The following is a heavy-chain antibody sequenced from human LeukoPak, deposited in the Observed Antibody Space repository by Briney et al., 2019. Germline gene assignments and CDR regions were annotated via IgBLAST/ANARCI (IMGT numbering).Heavy chain of an antibody. CDR3: TRGSIAYYYMDV. CDR2: IYYSGST. V-gene: IGHV4-59*01. D-gene: IGHD3-22*01. CDR1: GGSISSYY. J-gene: IGHJ6*03. Sequence: PSETLSLTCTVSGGSISSYYWSWIRQPPGKGLEWIGNIYYSGSTNYNPPLKSRVTISVDTSKNQFSLKLSSVTAADTAVYYCTRGSIAYYYMDVWGKGTTVTISS.